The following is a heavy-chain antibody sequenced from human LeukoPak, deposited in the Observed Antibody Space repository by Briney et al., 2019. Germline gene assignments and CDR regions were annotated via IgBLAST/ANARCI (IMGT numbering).Heavy chain of an antibody. CDR2: ISSSSSTI. J-gene: IGHJ3*02. Sequence: GGSLRLSCAASGFTFSSYSMNWVRQAPGKGLEWVSYISSSSSTIYYADSVKGRFTISRDNAKNSLYLQMNSLRAEDTAVYYCASTWNPGAAFDIWGQGTMVTVSS. D-gene: IGHD1-1*01. CDR1: GFTFSSYS. CDR3: ASTWNPGAAFDI. V-gene: IGHV3-48*01.